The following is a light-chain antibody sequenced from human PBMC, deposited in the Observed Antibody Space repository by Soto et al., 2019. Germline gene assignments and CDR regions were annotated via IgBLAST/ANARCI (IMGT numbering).Light chain of an antibody. J-gene: IGKJ4*01. Sequence: EIVLTQSPATLSLSPGERATLSCRASQSVSSYLAWYQQKPGQAPRLLIYDASNRATGIPARFSGSGSGTDFTLPIRSLEPEDFAIYYCQQRSNWPPVTFGGGTKVEIK. CDR1: QSVSSY. CDR2: DAS. CDR3: QQRSNWPPVT. V-gene: IGKV3-11*01.